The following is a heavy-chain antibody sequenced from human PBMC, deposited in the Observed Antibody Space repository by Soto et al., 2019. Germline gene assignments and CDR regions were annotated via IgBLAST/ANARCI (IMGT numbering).Heavy chain of an antibody. D-gene: IGHD7-27*01. V-gene: IGHV4-39*07. J-gene: IGHJ3*02. Sequence: SETLSLTCTVSGGSISSSSYYWGWIRQPPGKGLEWIGSIYYSGSTYYNPSLKSRVTISVDTSKNQFSLKLSSVTAADTAVYCCARAIWGHYAFDIWGQGTMVTVSS. CDR3: ARAIWGHYAFDI. CDR2: IYYSGST. CDR1: GGSISSSSYY.